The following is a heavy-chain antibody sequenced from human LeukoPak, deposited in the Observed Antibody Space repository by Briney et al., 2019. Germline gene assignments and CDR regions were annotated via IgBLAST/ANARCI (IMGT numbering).Heavy chain of an antibody. CDR1: GGSISSSSYY. J-gene: IGHJ4*02. CDR2: IYYSGST. D-gene: IGHD3-10*01. CDR3: ARHAGGHYGSGFPGYDY. Sequence: SETLSLTCTVSGGSISSSSYYWGWIRQPPGKGLAWIVSIYYSGSTYYNPSLKSRVTISVDTSKNQFSLKLSSVTAADTAVYYCARHAGGHYGSGFPGYDYWGQGTLVTVSS. V-gene: IGHV4-39*01.